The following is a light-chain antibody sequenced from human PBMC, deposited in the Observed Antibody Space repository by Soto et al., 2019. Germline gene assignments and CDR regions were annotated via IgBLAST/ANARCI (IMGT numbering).Light chain of an antibody. Sequence: EIVLTQSPGTLSLSPGERATLSCRASQSVSSSYLAWYQHKPGQAPRLLIYGASSRATGIPDRFSGSGYGTDFTLTISRLETEDFAVDYCQQYGSSPHTFGQGTKLEIK. CDR3: QQYGSSPHT. J-gene: IGKJ2*01. CDR2: GAS. CDR1: QSVSSSY. V-gene: IGKV3-20*01.